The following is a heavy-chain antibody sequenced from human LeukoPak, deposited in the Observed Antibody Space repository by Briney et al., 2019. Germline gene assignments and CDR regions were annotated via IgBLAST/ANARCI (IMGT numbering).Heavy chain of an antibody. Sequence: SETLSLTCTVSGGSISSGSYYWSWIRQPAGEGLDWIGRIYTSGSTNYNPSLKSRVTMSVDTSKNQFSLKLSSVTAADTAVYYCARGYVVVVAATYYYYYGMDVWGQGTTVTVSS. CDR2: IYTSGST. V-gene: IGHV4-61*02. CDR3: ARGYVVVVAATYYYYYGMDV. CDR1: GGSISSGSYY. J-gene: IGHJ6*02. D-gene: IGHD2-15*01.